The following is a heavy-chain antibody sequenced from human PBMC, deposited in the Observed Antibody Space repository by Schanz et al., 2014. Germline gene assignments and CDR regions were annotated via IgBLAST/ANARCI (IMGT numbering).Heavy chain of an antibody. D-gene: IGHD4-17*01. CDR2: IWNNGVTK. V-gene: IGHV3-33*01. CDR1: GFSLNTYG. CDR3: ARPRFDYGEGDY. Sequence: QAQLMESGGGVVQPGTSLILSCSVSGFSLNTYGIHWFRQPAGKGLEWVAVIWNNGVTKYYADSVRGRFTISGDRFQNTLYLRMSSLRAEDTAVYYCARPRFDYGEGDYWGQGTLVTVSS. J-gene: IGHJ4*02.